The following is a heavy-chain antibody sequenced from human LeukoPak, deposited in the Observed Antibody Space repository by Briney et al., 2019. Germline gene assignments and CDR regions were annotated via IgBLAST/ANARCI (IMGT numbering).Heavy chain of an antibody. Sequence: SETLSLTCTVSGGSINNFYWTWIRQPPGKGLECIGYVYYTGSTYYNPSLKNRVTISVDTSRNQFSLRLHYVTAADTAVYYCARDSSTVTTRHFDYWGQGTLVTVSS. CDR2: VYYTGST. J-gene: IGHJ4*02. D-gene: IGHD4-17*01. CDR1: GGSINNFY. V-gene: IGHV4-59*01. CDR3: ARDSSTVTTRHFDY.